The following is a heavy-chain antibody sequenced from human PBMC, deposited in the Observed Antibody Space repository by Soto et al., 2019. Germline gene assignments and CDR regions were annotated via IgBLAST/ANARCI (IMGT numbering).Heavy chain of an antibody. D-gene: IGHD2-2*01. V-gene: IGHV1-2*04. CDR2: INPNSGGT. Sequence: ASVQVSCKASGYTFTGYYMHWVRQAPGQGLEWMGWINPNSGGTNYAQKFQGWVTMTRDTSISTAYMELSRLRSDDTAVYYCARAAYIVVVPAAPHDAFDIRGQGTIVPVSS. CDR3: ARAAYIVVVPAAPHDAFDI. CDR1: GYTFTGYY. J-gene: IGHJ3*02.